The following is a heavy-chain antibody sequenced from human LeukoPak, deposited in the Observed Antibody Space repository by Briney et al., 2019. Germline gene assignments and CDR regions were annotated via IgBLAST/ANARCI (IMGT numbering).Heavy chain of an antibody. Sequence: SLQGRFTVSRDDAKSSLYLQMNSLSAEDTAVYYCARHVYSSGWGAFDIWGQGTMVTVSS. CDR3: ARHVYSSGWGAFDI. V-gene: IGHV3-21*01. J-gene: IGHJ3*02. D-gene: IGHD6-19*01.